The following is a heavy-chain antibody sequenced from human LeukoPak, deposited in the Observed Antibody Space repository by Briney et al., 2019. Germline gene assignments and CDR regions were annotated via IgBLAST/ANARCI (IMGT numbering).Heavy chain of an antibody. CDR1: GGFISSYY. D-gene: IGHD4-23*01. CDR2: IYTSGST. Sequence: SETLSLTCTVSGGFISSYYWSWIRQPPGKGLEWIGYIYTSGSTNYNPSLKSRVTISADTSKNQFSLKLSSVTAADTAVYYCARRRWLDGFDYWGQGTLVTVSS. CDR3: ARRRWLDGFDY. V-gene: IGHV4-4*09. J-gene: IGHJ4*02.